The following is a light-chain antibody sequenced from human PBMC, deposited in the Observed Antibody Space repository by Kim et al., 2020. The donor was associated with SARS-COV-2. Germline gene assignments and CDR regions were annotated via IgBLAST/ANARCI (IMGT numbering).Light chain of an antibody. Sequence: QSALTQPRSVSGSPGQSVTISCTGSSSDIGAYDYVSWYQQHPGKAPKLLIYGVNERPSEVHDRFSGSKSGNTASLTISGLLTDDEADYFCCSHAATYTWVFGGGTQLTVL. J-gene: IGLJ3*02. CDR1: SSDIGAYDY. V-gene: IGLV2-11*01. CDR3: CSHAATYTWV. CDR2: GVN.